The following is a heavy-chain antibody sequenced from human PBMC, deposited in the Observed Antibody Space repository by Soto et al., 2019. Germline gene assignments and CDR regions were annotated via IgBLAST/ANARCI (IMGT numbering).Heavy chain of an antibody. CDR3: ATIVGGMFAY. J-gene: IGHJ4*02. D-gene: IGHD1-26*01. CDR2: IMPISDTT. CDR1: GGSFSSYS. Sequence: QGQLEQSGADVKKPGSSVKVSCEDSGGSFSSYSISWLRQPTGQRLEWMGGIMPISDTTMYAKNFQDRVTITEDKSTNTAYMELCSLRSEATAVYFCATIVGGMFAYLGQGTRVIASS. V-gene: IGHV1-69*06.